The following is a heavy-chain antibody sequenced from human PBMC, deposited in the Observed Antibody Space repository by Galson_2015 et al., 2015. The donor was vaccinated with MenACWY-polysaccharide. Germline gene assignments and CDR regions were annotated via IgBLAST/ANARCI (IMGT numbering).Heavy chain of an antibody. D-gene: IGHD3-3*01. Sequence: CAISGDSVSSNSAAWNWIRQSPSRGLEWLGRTYYGSKRYNDYAVSVKSRITINPDTSKNQFPLQLNSVTPEDTAVYYCARAPLGVVYDFWSGYPYYYYYYMDVWGKGTTVTVSS. CDR3: ARAPLGVVYDFWSGYPYYYYYYMDV. CDR2: TYYGSKRYN. CDR1: GDSVSSNSAA. V-gene: IGHV6-1*01. J-gene: IGHJ6*03.